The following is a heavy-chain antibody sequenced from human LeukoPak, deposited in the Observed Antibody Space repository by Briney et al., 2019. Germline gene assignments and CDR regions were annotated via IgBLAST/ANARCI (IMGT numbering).Heavy chain of an antibody. CDR3: ARGRSRDDFWSGYYAGAGFVLKGELDY. CDR1: GYSFTSYW. Sequence: AGESLKISCKASGYSFTSYWIGLVRQMPGKGLEWMGIIYPGDADTRYSPSFQGQVTISADKSISTAYLQWSSLKASDTAMYYCARGRSRDDFWSGYYAGAGFVLKGELDYWGQGTLVTVSS. J-gene: IGHJ4*02. V-gene: IGHV5-51*01. D-gene: IGHD3-3*01. CDR2: IYPGDADT.